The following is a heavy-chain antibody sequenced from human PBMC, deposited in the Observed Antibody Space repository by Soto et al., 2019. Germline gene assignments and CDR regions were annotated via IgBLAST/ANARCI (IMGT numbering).Heavy chain of an antibody. V-gene: IGHV3-11*01. CDR3: ARGRPGTAAPYFDS. CDR2: ISSSEASI. D-gene: IGHD2-21*02. J-gene: IGHJ4*02. CDR1: GFTFSDCC. Sequence: GGSLRLSCAASGFTFSDCCMSWIRQAPGKGLEWVSYISSSEASIYYADSVRGRFTISRDNTKNSLYLQMNSLRAEDTAVYYCARGRPGTAAPYFDSWGQGTLVTVSS.